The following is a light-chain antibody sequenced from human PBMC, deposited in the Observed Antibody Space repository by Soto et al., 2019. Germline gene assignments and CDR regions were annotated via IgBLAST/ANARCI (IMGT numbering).Light chain of an antibody. V-gene: IGLV2-23*01. CDR1: SSDVGNYNL. J-gene: IGLJ1*01. CDR2: EGS. CDR3: CSYAGSSTYV. Sequence: QSALTQPASVSGSPGQSITISCTGTSSDVGNYNLVSWYQQHPGKAPKLMIYEGSKRPSGVSNRFSGSKSGNTASLTISGLQAEDEADFYCCSYAGSSTYVFGTGTKVPVL.